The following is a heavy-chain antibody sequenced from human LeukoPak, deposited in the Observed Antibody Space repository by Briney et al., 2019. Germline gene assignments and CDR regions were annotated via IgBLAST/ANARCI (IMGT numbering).Heavy chain of an antibody. CDR1: GGTFSSYA. CDR3: ARASSLYCSSTSCHHYYYYMDV. V-gene: IGHV1-69*05. J-gene: IGHJ6*03. CDR2: IIPIFGTA. Sequence: SVKVSCKASGGTFSSYAISWVRQAPGQGLGWMGGIIPIFGTANYAQKFQGRVTITTDESTSTAYMELSSLRSEDTAVYYCARASSLYCSSTSCHHYYYYMDVWGKGTTVTVSS. D-gene: IGHD2-2*01.